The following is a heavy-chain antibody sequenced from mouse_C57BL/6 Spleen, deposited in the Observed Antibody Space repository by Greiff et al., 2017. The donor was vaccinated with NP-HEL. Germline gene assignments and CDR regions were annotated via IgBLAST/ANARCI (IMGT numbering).Heavy chain of an antibody. D-gene: IGHD2-3*01. V-gene: IGHV1-81*01. CDR2: IYPRSGNT. J-gene: IGHJ1*03. CDR3: ASPIYDGYYGYFDV. Sequence: VKLMESGAELARPGASVKLSCKASGYTFTSYGISWVKQRTGQGLEWIGEIYPRSGNTYYNEKFKGKATLTADKPSITAYMELRSLTSEDSAVYFCASPIYDGYYGYFDVWGTGTTVTVSS. CDR1: GYTFTSYG.